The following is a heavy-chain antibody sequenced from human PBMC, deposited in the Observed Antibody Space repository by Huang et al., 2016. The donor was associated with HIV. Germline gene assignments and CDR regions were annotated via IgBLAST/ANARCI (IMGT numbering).Heavy chain of an antibody. CDR1: GFTFSNAW. CDR3: TTESESSGWTMDHDAFDI. V-gene: IGHV3-15*01. J-gene: IGHJ3*02. Sequence: EVQLVESGGGLVKPGGSLRLSCAASGFTFSNAWLSGVRAAPGKGPEWVGSIKSRTDGGTTDYAAPVKGRFTISRDDSKNTLYLQMNSLKTEDTAVYYCTTESESSGWTMDHDAFDIWGQGTMVTVSS. D-gene: IGHD6-19*01. CDR2: IKSRTDGGTT.